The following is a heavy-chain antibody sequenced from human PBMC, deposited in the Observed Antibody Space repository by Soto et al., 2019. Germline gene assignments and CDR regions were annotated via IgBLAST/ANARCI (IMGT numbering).Heavy chain of an antibody. CDR1: GYTFTSYG. V-gene: IGHV1-18*01. CDR2: ISAYNGNT. J-gene: IGHJ4*02. CDR3: ARDTLAYYYDSSGYYPL. Sequence: GSVKVSCKASGYTFTSYGLSWVRQAPGQGLEWMGWISAYNGNTNYAQKLQGRVTMTTDTSTSTAYMELRSLRSDDTAVYYCARDTLAYYYDSSGYYPLWGQGTLVTVSS. D-gene: IGHD3-22*01.